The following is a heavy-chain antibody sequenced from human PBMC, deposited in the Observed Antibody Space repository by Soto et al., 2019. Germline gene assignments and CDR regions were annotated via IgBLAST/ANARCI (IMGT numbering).Heavy chain of an antibody. D-gene: IGHD6-13*01. CDR2: ISSSSSYI. V-gene: IGHV3-21*01. Sequence: GGSLRLSCAASGFTFSSYSMNWVRQAPGKGLEWVSSISSSSSYIYYADSVKGRFTISRDNAKNSLYLQMNSLRAEDTAVYYCARALYSSSWSKHYYGMDVWGQGTTVTVSS. CDR3: ARALYSSSWSKHYYGMDV. J-gene: IGHJ6*02. CDR1: GFTFSSYS.